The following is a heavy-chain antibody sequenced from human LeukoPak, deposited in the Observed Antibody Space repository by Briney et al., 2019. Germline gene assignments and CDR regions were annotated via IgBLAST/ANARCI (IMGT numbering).Heavy chain of an antibody. J-gene: IGHJ3*02. D-gene: IGHD5-12*01. CDR2: MNPNSGNT. CDR3: ASYGYSGYDRRAFDI. V-gene: IGHV1-8*01. Sequence: ASVKVSCKASGYTFTSYDINWVRQVTGQGLEWMGWMNPNSGNTGYAQKFQGRVTMTRNTSISTAYMELSSLRSEDTAVYYCASYGYSGYDRRAFDIWGQGTMVTVSS. CDR1: GYTFTSYD.